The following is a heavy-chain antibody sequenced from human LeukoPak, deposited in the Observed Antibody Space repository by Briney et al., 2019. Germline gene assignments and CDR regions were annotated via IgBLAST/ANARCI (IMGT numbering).Heavy chain of an antibody. D-gene: IGHD4/OR15-4a*01. Sequence: SQTLSLTCTVSGGSISGGSYYWSWIRQPAGKGLEWIGRIHTSGSTDYNPSLNSRVTISVDTSKNQFSLNLSSVTAADTAVYYCARDRGMTTALNYMDVWGKGTTVTVSS. J-gene: IGHJ6*03. CDR3: ARDRGMTTALNYMDV. CDR1: GGSISGGSYY. V-gene: IGHV4-61*02. CDR2: IHTSGST.